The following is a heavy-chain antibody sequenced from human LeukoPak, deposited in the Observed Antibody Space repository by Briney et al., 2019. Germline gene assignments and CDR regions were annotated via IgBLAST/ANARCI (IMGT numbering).Heavy chain of an antibody. CDR3: AREPNYDILTGYYKGGDAFDI. CDR1: GGSISSYY. V-gene: IGHV4-4*07. D-gene: IGHD3-9*01. Sequence: PSETLSLTCTVSGGSISSYYWSWTRQPAGKGLGWIGRIYTSGSTNYNPSLKSRVTMSVDTSKNQFSLKLSSVTAADTAVYYCAREPNYDILTGYYKGGDAFDIWGQGTMVTVSS. CDR2: IYTSGST. J-gene: IGHJ3*02.